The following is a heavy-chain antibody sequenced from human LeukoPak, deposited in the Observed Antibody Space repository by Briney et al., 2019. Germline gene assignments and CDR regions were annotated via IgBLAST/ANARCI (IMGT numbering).Heavy chain of an antibody. J-gene: IGHJ4*02. Sequence: GGSLRLSCAASGFTVSSNYMSRVRQAPGKGLEWVSVIYSGGSTYYADSVKGRFTISRDISKNTLWLQMNSLRAEDTAVYYCARDSGYSSSWYLDYWGQGTLVTVSS. CDR3: ARDSGYSSSWYLDY. CDR2: IYSGGST. D-gene: IGHD6-13*01. CDR1: GFTVSSNY. V-gene: IGHV3-53*01.